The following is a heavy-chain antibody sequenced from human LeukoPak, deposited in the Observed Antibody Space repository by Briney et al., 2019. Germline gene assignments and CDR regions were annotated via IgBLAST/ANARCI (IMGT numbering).Heavy chain of an antibody. J-gene: IGHJ4*02. D-gene: IGHD6-19*01. Sequence: TGGSLRLSCAASGFTVSTYWMSWVRQAPGKGLEWVANINQDRSEEYYVDSVKGGFIFSSDNGKHSLYLQMNSLRAEDTAVYYCARPYAGIAKAGTFDYWGQGTLVTVSS. V-gene: IGHV3-7*01. CDR2: INQDRSEE. CDR1: GFTVSTYW. CDR3: ARPYAGIAKAGTFDY.